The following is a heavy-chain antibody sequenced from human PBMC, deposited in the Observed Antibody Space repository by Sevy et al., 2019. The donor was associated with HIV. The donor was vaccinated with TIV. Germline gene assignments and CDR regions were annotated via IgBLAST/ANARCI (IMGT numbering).Heavy chain of an antibody. CDR2: ISSVSTYI. CDR3: ARGNDFWSGDYSLSDYYYHMDV. J-gene: IGHJ6*02. CDR1: GFTFSTYS. V-gene: IGHV3-21*06. Sequence: GGSLRLSCAASGFTFSTYSMNWVRQAPGKGLEWVSSISSVSTYIYYADSVKGRFTISRDNAKNSVYLQMSSLRAEDTAVYYCARGNDFWSGDYSLSDYYYHMDVWGQGTTVTVSS. D-gene: IGHD3-3*01.